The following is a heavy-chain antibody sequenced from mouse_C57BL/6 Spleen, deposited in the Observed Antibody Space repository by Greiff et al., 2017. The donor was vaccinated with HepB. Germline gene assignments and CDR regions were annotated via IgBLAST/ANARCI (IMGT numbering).Heavy chain of an antibody. V-gene: IGHV6-3*01. D-gene: IGHD3-2*02. Sequence: EVKLQESGGGLVQPGGSMKLSCVASGFTFSNYWMNWVRQSPEKGLEWVAQIRLKSDNYATHYAESVKGRFTISRDDSKSSVYLQMNNLRAEDTGIYYCTEATENAMDYWGQGTSVTVSS. J-gene: IGHJ4*01. CDR3: TEATENAMDY. CDR2: IRLKSDNYAT. CDR1: GFTFSNYW.